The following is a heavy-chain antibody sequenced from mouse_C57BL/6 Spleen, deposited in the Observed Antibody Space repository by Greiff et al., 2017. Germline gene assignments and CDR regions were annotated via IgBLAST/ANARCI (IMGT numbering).Heavy chain of an antibody. CDR2: ISYDGSN. J-gene: IGHJ2*01. V-gene: IGHV3-6*01. Sequence: EVKLQESGPGLVNPSQSLSLTCSVTGYSITSGYYWNWIRQFPGNKLEWMGYISYDGSNNYNPSLKNRISITRDTSKNQFFLKLNSVTTEDTATYYCARDTGWFDYWGQGTTLTVSS. D-gene: IGHD3-1*01. CDR3: ARDTGWFDY. CDR1: GYSITSGYY.